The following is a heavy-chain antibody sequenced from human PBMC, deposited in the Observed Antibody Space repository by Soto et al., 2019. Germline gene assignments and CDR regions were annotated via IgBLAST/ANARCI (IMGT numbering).Heavy chain of an antibody. CDR3: ARDIGFDIDY. CDR1: GYTFNDFG. CDR2: IYSKAGTI. D-gene: IGHD5-12*01. V-gene: IGHV1-18*01. Sequence: QVQLVQSGAEVQKPGASVKVSCKTSGYTFNDFGITWVRQAPGLGLEWLGWIYSKAGTINFAPKFPGRVIMTTDTSTSIAYMELTSLTFVDSAVYFCARDIGFDIDYWGQGTLVTVS. J-gene: IGHJ4*02.